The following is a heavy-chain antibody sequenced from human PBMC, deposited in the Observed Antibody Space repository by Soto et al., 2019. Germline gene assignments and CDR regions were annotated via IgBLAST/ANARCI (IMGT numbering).Heavy chain of an antibody. J-gene: IGHJ4*02. V-gene: IGHV4-31*03. Sequence: QVQLQESGPGLVKPSQTLSLTCTVSGGSISSGGYYWSWIRQHPGKGLEWIGYIYYSGSTYYNPSLKNRVTISVDTSKNQCSLKLSPVTAADTAVYYCARVHCSSTSCYWDHWGQGTLVTVSS. CDR2: IYYSGST. D-gene: IGHD2-2*01. CDR3: ARVHCSSTSCYWDH. CDR1: GGSISSGGYY.